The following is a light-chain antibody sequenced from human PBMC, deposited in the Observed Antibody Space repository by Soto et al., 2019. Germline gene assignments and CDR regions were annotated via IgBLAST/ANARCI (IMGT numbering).Light chain of an antibody. CDR3: QQSDSTPQT. CDR2: AAS. CDR1: QSISNY. Sequence: DIQMTQSPSSLSASVGDRVTISCRASQSISNYLNWYQQKPGTAPKLLIYAASSLQSGVPTRFSGSGSGTDFPLTIIILQIEDFATYFCQQSDSTPQTFGQGTKVEIK. J-gene: IGKJ1*01. V-gene: IGKV1-39*01.